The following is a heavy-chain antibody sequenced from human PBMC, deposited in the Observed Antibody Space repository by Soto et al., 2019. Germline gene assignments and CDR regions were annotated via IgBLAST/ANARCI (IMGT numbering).Heavy chain of an antibody. CDR3: ARGRVNLVAGNRRGWFDP. Sequence: ASVKVSCKASGYTFTSYYMHWVRQAPGQGLEWMGIINPSGGSTSYAQKFQGRVTMTRDTSTSTVYMELSSLRSEDTAVYYCARGRVNLVAGNRRGWFDPWGQGTLVTAPQ. CDR1: GYTFTSYY. J-gene: IGHJ5*02. V-gene: IGHV1-46*01. CDR2: INPSGGST. D-gene: IGHD2-15*01.